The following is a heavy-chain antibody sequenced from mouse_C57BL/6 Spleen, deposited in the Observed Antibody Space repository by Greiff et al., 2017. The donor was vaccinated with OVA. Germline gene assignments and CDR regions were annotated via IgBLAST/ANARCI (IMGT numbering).Heavy chain of an antibody. Sequence: QRPIQGLEWIGNIDPSDSETHYNQKFKDKATLTVDKSSSTAYMQLSSLTSEDSAVYYCARATVVATPYFDVWGTGTTVTVSS. V-gene: IGHV1-52*01. D-gene: IGHD1-1*01. CDR3: ARATVVATPYFDV. J-gene: IGHJ1*03. CDR2: IDPSDSET.